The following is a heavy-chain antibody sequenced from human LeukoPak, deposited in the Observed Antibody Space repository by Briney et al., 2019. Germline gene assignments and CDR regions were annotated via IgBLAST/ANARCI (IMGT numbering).Heavy chain of an antibody. J-gene: IGHJ4*02. CDR2: IYSGGST. Sequence: GGSLRLSCAASGFTVSSNYMSWVRQAPGKGLEWVSVIYSGGSTYYADSVKGRFTISRDNSKNTLYLQMNSLRAEDTAVYYCARALYDYVWGSYHHWGQGTLVTVSS. D-gene: IGHD3-16*02. V-gene: IGHV3-53*01. CDR1: GFTVSSNY. CDR3: ARALYDYVWGSYHH.